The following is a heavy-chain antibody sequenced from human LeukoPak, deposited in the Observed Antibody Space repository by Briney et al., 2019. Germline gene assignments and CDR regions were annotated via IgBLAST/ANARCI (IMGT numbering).Heavy chain of an antibody. Sequence: PSETLSLTCSVSGGSINVYYWNWLRQSPGKGLEWIGSISYSGSTNYNPSLKSRVTISIDTSKNRFSLKVSSVTAADAAMYYCARGGSRSYTSSTLNYWGQGTLVTVSS. D-gene: IGHD6-6*01. CDR3: ARGGSRSYTSSTLNY. J-gene: IGHJ4*02. CDR2: ISYSGST. CDR1: GGSINVYY. V-gene: IGHV4-59*01.